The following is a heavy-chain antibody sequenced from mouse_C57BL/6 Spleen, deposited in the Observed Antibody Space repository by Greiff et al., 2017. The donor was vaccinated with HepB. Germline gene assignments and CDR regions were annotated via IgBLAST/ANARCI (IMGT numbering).Heavy chain of an antibody. CDR1: GYAFSSSW. CDR2: IYPGDGDT. CDR3: ARGGIITTQYYFDY. Sequence: QVQLQQSGPELVKPGASVKISCKASGYAFSSSWMNWVKQRPGKGLEWIGRIYPGDGDTNYNGKFTGKATLTADKSSSTAYMQLSSLTSEDSAVYFCARGGIITTQYYFDYWGQGTTLTVSS. D-gene: IGHD1-1*01. J-gene: IGHJ2*01. V-gene: IGHV1-82*01.